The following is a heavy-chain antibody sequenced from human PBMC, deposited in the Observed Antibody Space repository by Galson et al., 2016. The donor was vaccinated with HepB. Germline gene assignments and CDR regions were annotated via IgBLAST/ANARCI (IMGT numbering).Heavy chain of an antibody. CDR1: GDSVSSNSAA. CDR2: TYYRSRWYN. V-gene: IGHV6-1*01. D-gene: IGHD1-1*01. CDR3: ARDLGGAYGTGRSFDY. Sequence: CAISGDSVSSNSAAWNWIRQSPSRGLEWLGRTYYRSRWYNDYAVSVKSPITINPDTSKKQLSLQLNSVTPEDTAVYYCARDLGGAYGTGRSFDYLGQGTLVSVSS. J-gene: IGHJ4*02.